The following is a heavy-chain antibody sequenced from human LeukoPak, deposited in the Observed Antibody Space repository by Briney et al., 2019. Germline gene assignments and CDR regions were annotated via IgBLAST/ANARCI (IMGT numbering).Heavy chain of an antibody. V-gene: IGHV1-69*05. J-gene: IGHJ6*03. CDR2: IIPIFGTA. CDR1: GGTFSSYA. CDR3: ARGRYDFWTSYCYYMDV. Sequence: SVKVSCKASGGTFSSYAISWVRQAPGQGLEWMGGIIPIFGTANYAQKFQGRVTITTDESTSTAYMELSSLRSEDTAVYYCARGRYDFWTSYCYYMDVWGKGTTVTVSS. D-gene: IGHD3-3*01.